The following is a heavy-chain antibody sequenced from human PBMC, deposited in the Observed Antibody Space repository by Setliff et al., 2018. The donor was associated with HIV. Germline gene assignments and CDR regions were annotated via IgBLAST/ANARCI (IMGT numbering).Heavy chain of an antibody. CDR3: ARVKTYYDFWSGYYTSDI. D-gene: IGHD3-3*01. Sequence: ASVKVSCKASGYTFTSYAMNWVRQAPGQGLEWMGWINTNTGNPTYAQGFTGRFVFSLDTSVSTAYLQIISLKAEDTAVYYCARVKTYYDFWSGYYTSDIWGQGTMVTVSS. CDR2: INTNTGNP. J-gene: IGHJ3*02. V-gene: IGHV7-4-1*02. CDR1: GYTFTSYA.